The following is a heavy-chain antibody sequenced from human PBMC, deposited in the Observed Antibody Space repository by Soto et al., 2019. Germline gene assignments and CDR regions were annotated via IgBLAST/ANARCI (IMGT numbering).Heavy chain of an antibody. Sequence: QVQLVQSGAEVKKPGSSVKVSCKASGGTFSSYAISWVRHAPGQGLEWMGGIIPIFGTANYAQKFQGRVTITADKSTSKAYMGLSSLRAEDTAVYYCPRNIVGAKRGAFDIWGQGTMVTVSS. J-gene: IGHJ3*02. D-gene: IGHD1-26*01. V-gene: IGHV1-69*06. CDR2: IIPIFGTA. CDR1: GGTFSSYA. CDR3: PRNIVGAKRGAFDI.